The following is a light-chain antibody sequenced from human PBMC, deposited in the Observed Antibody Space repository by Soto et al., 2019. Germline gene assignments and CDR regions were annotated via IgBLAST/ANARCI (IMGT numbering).Light chain of an antibody. CDR2: DVS. CDR3: CSYAGSYTYV. CDR1: SSDVGGYNS. V-gene: IGLV2-11*01. Sequence: QSALTQPRSVSGSPGQSVTISCTGTSSDVGGYNSVSWYQQHPGKAPKLMIYDVSKRPSGVPDRFSGSKSGSTASLTISGLQAEDEADYCCCSYAGSYTYVFGTGTKLTVL. J-gene: IGLJ1*01.